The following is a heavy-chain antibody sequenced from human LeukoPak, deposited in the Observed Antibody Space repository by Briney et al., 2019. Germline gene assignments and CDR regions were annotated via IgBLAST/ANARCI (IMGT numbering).Heavy chain of an antibody. J-gene: IGHJ4*02. V-gene: IGHV3-21*01. D-gene: IGHD6-19*01. CDR2: ISSSSSYI. CDR1: GFTFSSYS. CDR3: ARDLRYSSGWYGSLGY. Sequence: NPGGSLRLSCAASGFTFSSYSMNWVRQAPGKGLEWVSSISSSSSYIYYADSVKGRFTISRDNAKNSLYLQMNSLRAEDTAVYYCARDLRYSSGWYGSLGYWGQGTLVTVSS.